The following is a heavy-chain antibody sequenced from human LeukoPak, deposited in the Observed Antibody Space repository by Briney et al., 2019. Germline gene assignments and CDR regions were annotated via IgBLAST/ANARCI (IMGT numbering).Heavy chain of an antibody. Sequence: ASVKVSCKASGYTFTSYDINWVRQATGQGLEWMGWTNPNSGNTGYAQKFQGRVTMTRNTSISTAYMELSSLRSEDTAVYYCARIYGGNQGGFYYFDYWGQGTLVTVSS. D-gene: IGHD4-23*01. CDR2: TNPNSGNT. J-gene: IGHJ4*02. CDR3: ARIYGGNQGGFYYFDY. V-gene: IGHV1-8*01. CDR1: GYTFTSYD.